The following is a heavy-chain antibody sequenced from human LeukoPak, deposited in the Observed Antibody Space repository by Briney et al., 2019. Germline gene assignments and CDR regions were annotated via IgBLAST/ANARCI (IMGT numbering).Heavy chain of an antibody. V-gene: IGHV4-59*01. CDR2: IYYTGST. Sequence: SETLSLTCTRSGGSISSYFWSWIRQPPGKKLEWVGYIYYTGSTNYKPSLKSRVTISVDTSKNQFSLKLNSMTAADTAVYYCARAPRWSGSTSLFDYWGQGTLVTVSS. J-gene: IGHJ4*02. CDR1: GGSISSYF. D-gene: IGHD3-10*02. CDR3: ARAPRWSGSTSLFDY.